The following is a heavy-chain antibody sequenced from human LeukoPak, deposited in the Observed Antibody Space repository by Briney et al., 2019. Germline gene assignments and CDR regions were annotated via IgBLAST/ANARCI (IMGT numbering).Heavy chain of an antibody. CDR2: IRYDGSNK. Sequence: GGSLRLSCAASGFTFSSYGMHWVRQAPGKGLEWVAFIRYDGSNKYYAGSVKDRLTISRDNSKNKLYLQMNSLIAEDTAVYYCAKETPECFCDYWGQGTLVTVS. CDR1: GFTFSSYG. V-gene: IGHV3-30*02. CDR3: AKETPECFCDY. J-gene: IGHJ4*02. D-gene: IGHD3-3*01.